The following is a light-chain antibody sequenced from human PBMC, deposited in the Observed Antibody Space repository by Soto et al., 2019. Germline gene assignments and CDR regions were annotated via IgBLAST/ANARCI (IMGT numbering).Light chain of an antibody. J-gene: IGKJ1*01. CDR3: QQYNNWWT. Sequence: ETVLKQSPGTLSLSPGETATLSCRASQSVSSSYLAWYQQKPGQAPRLLIFGTYIRATGIPDRFSGSGSGTDFTLTISSLQSEDFAVYYCQQYNNWWTFGQGAKVDIK. CDR2: GTY. V-gene: IGKV3-20*01. CDR1: QSVSSSY.